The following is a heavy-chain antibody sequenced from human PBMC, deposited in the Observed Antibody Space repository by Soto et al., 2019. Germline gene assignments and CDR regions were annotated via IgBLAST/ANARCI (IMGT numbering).Heavy chain of an antibody. CDR1: EFTRSGSA. J-gene: IGHJ4*02. D-gene: IGHD3-10*01. CDR2: IRSKANSYAT. Sequence: AAGEFTRSGSALHRDRQASGKGLEWVGRIRSKANSYATAYAASVKGRFTISRDDSKNTAYLQMNSLRAEDTAVYYCAKDRHRTGSPHPLDYWGRGTLVTVSA. CDR3: AKDRHRTGSPHPLDY. V-gene: IGHV3-73*01.